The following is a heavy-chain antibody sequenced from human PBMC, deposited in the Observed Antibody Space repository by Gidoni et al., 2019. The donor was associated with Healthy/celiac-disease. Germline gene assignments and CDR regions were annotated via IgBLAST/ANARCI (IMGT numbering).Heavy chain of an antibody. CDR3: ARGVVGSYQPLDY. CDR1: GVSISSGGYY. Sequence: QVQLQESGPGLVKPSQTLSLTCPVSGVSISSGGYYWSWIRQHPGKGLEWIGYIYYSGSTYYNPSLKSRVTISVDTSKNQFSLKLSSVTAADTAVYYCARGVVGSYQPLDYWGQGTLVTVSS. J-gene: IGHJ4*02. D-gene: IGHD3-10*01. CDR2: IYYSGST. V-gene: IGHV4-31*03.